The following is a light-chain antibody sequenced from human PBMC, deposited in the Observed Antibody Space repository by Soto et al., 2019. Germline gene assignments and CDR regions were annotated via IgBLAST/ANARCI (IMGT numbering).Light chain of an antibody. CDR2: AAS. Sequence: AIQMTQSPASLSASIGDRVTITCRASHDIRNDLAWYQQKPGKAPKLLIYAASTLQSGVPVRFSGSGSGTDFTLTISSLQPEDFANYYCLQDFSYLTFGPGTKVNFK. CDR1: HDIRND. V-gene: IGKV1-6*01. CDR3: LQDFSYLT. J-gene: IGKJ3*01.